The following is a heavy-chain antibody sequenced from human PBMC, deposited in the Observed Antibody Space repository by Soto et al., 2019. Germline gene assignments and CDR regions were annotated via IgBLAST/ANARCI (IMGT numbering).Heavy chain of an antibody. CDR2: ISYDGTKK. J-gene: IGHJ4*02. D-gene: IGHD3-3*01. CDR3: AREGPLDIWSGLGLDY. CDR1: GFTFINYA. V-gene: IGHV3-30-3*01. Sequence: GGFLRLSCAASGFTFINYALHWVRQAPGKGLEWVAGISYDGTKKYYADSVKGQFTISRDSSKNTLYLQMNTLRPEDTAVYYCAREGPLDIWSGLGLDYWGQGTLVTVSS.